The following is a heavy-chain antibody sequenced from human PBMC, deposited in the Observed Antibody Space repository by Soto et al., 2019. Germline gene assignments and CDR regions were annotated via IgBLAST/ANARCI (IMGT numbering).Heavy chain of an antibody. CDR2: IIPIFGTA. V-gene: IGHV1-69*13. D-gene: IGHD3-3*01. J-gene: IGHJ4*02. Sequence: SVKGSCKASGGTFSSYAISWVRRAPGQGLEWMGGIIPIFGTANYAQKFQGRVTITADESTSTAYMELSSLRSEDTAVYYCARDRKAYYEFWSDQAYYFDYWGQGTLFTVSS. CDR3: ARDRKAYYEFWSDQAYYFDY. CDR1: GGTFSSYA.